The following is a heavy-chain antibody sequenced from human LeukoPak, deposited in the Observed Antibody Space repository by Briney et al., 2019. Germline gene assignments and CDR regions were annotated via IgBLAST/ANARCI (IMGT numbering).Heavy chain of an antibody. V-gene: IGHV3-74*01. J-gene: IGHJ4*02. Sequence: GGSLRLSCAASGFTFSSYWMRWVRQAPGKGLVWVSRINSGGSSTSYADSVKGRFTISRDNAKNTLYLQMNSLRAEETAVYYCARDAADYDYVGGSYRSSPLDYWGQGTLVTVSS. CDR1: GFTFSSYW. D-gene: IGHD3-16*02. CDR2: INSGGSST. CDR3: ARDAADYDYVGGSYRSSPLDY.